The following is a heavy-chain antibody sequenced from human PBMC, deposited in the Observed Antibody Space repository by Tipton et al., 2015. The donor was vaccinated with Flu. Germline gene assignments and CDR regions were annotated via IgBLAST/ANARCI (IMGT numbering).Heavy chain of an antibody. CDR3: AKTFLLNQGDSSGYYSPFDY. V-gene: IGHV3-9*01. CDR1: GFTFDDYA. Sequence: SLRLSCAASGFTFDDYAMHWVRQAPGKGLEWVSGISWNSGSIGYADSVKGRFTISRDNAKNSLYLQMNSLRAEDTALYYCAKTFLLNQGDSSGYYSPFDYWGQGTLVTVSS. CDR2: ISWNSGSI. D-gene: IGHD3-22*01. J-gene: IGHJ4*02.